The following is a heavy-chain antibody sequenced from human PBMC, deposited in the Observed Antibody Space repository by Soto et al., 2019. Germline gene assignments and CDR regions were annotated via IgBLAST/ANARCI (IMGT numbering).Heavy chain of an antibody. J-gene: IGHJ3*02. CDR2: IYSGGGI. V-gene: IGHV3-53*01. Sequence: GGSLRLSCAASWFTVSSNCISWVRQAPGKGLEWVSVIYSGGGIYYADSVMGRFTISRDNSKNTVYLQMNSLRAEDTAVYYCAKDRPFDIWGQGTMVTVS. CDR1: WFTVSSNC. CDR3: AKDRPFDI.